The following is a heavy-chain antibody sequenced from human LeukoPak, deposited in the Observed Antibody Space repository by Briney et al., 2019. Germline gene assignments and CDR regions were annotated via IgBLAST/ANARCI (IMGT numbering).Heavy chain of an antibody. CDR2: ISSASNTI. D-gene: IGHD3-10*01. V-gene: IGHV3-48*01. Sequence: GGSLRLSCAAPGVTLSSYSMNWVRQAPGKGLEWVSYISSASNTIYYAASVKGRFTISRDNAKNSLYLQMNSLRAEDTAMYYCARDGWFGDYNWFDPWGQGTLVTVSS. J-gene: IGHJ5*02. CDR1: GVTLSSYS. CDR3: ARDGWFGDYNWFDP.